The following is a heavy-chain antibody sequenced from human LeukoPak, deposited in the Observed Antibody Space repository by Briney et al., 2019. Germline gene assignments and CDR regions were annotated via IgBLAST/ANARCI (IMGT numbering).Heavy chain of an antibody. J-gene: IGHJ4*02. CDR3: ARGLRGRGSYNQY. V-gene: IGHV4-34*01. CDR1: GGSFSGYY. D-gene: IGHD1-26*01. Sequence: SETLSLTCAVYGGSFSGYYWSWIRQPPGKGLEWIGEINHSGSTNYNPSLKSRVTISVDTSKNQFSLKLSSVTAADTAVYYCARGLRGRGSYNQYWGQGTLVTVSS. CDR2: INHSGST.